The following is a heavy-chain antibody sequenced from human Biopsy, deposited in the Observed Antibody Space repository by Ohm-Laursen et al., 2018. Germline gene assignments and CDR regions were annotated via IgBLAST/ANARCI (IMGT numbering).Heavy chain of an antibody. CDR2: IYPGGST. CDR3: ASVVLGPTNDAFDL. V-gene: IGHV4-4*07. D-gene: IGHD3-22*01. CDR1: GGDINNYY. J-gene: IGHJ3*01. Sequence: GTLSLTCNVSGGDINNYYWSWIRQPARKGLEWIGRIYPGGSTNYNPSLKSRVTMSVDTSKKQLSLRLRSVTAADTAMYYCASVVLGPTNDAFDLWGQGTMVVASS.